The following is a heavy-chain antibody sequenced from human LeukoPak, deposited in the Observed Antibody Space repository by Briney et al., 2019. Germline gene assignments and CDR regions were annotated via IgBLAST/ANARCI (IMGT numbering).Heavy chain of an antibody. CDR3: AKDDDWGRYKH. D-gene: IGHD3-16*01. V-gene: IGHV3-23*01. CDR2: ISPSGGIT. J-gene: IGHJ1*01. Sequence: GGSLRLSCAASGFTFSSHGMNWVRQAPGKGLEWVSGISPSGGITYYTDSVKDRFTISRDNSKNTQSLQMNSLRAEDTAVYYCAKDDDWGRYKHWGQGTLVTVSS. CDR1: GFTFSSHG.